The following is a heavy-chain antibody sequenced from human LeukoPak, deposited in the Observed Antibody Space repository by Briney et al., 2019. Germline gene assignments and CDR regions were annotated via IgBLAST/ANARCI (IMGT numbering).Heavy chain of an antibody. J-gene: IGHJ4*02. D-gene: IGHD5-24*01. CDR2: ISYDGSNK. Sequence: PGRSLRLSCAASGFTFSSYAMHWVRQAPGKGLEWVAVISYDGSNKYYADSVKGRFTISRDNSKNTLYLQMNSLRAEDTAVYYCARDGYSPRDDYWGQGTLVTVSS. V-gene: IGHV3-30-3*01. CDR1: GFTFSSYA. CDR3: ARDGYSPRDDY.